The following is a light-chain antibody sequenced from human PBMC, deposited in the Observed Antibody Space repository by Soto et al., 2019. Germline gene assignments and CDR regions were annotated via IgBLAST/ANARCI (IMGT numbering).Light chain of an antibody. J-gene: IGLJ2*01. CDR2: EVS. Sequence: QSALTQPASVSGSPGQSFTISCTGTSRDVGGYKFVSWFQQYPGKAPKLMMYEVSYRPSGVSNRFSGSKSGNTASLTISGLRAEDEADYYCSSLTTNTTVVFGGGTKLTVL. V-gene: IGLV2-14*01. CDR1: SRDVGGYKF. CDR3: SSLTTNTTVV.